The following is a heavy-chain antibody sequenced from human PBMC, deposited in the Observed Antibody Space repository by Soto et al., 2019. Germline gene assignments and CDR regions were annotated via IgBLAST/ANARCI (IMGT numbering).Heavy chain of an antibody. J-gene: IGHJ4*02. CDR3: ATYRRGEGGRGY. CDR2: DHSDST. V-gene: IGHV4-59*08. Sequence: QVQLQESGPGLVEPAEPLSHTYTVSGGPVSSHHGTWLRQPPGRGLEWIGDHSDSTSYRPSLKSRVTISADTSKNQFSLKLSSVTATDTAVYYCATYRRGEGGRGYWGQGTLVTVSS. D-gene: IGHD3-16*01. CDR1: GGPVSSHH.